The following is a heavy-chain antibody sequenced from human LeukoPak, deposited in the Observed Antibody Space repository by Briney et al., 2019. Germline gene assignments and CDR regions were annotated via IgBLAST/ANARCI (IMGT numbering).Heavy chain of an antibody. D-gene: IGHD6-13*01. CDR3: AREYSSSWYGLSGAFDI. J-gene: IGHJ3*02. V-gene: IGHV3-7*04. CDR2: IKQDGSEK. Sequence: GGSLRLSCAASGFTFSSYAMSWVRQAPGKGLEWVANIKQDGSEKYYVDSVKGRFTISRDNAKNSLYLRMNSLRAEDTAVYYCAREYSSSWYGLSGAFDIWGQGTMVTVSS. CDR1: GFTFSSYA.